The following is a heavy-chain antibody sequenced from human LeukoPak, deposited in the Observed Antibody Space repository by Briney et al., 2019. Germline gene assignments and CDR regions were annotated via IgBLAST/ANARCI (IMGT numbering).Heavy chain of an antibody. Sequence: GGSLRLSCAASGFTFISYGIHWVRQAPGKGLEWVAVITKDGSDKKYADSVKGRFIISRDNSKNTLYLQMNSPRAEDTAVYYCAKEYDGYWGQGTLVTISS. CDR3: AKEYDGY. J-gene: IGHJ4*02. CDR1: GFTFISYG. D-gene: IGHD2-8*01. V-gene: IGHV3-30*18. CDR2: ITKDGSDK.